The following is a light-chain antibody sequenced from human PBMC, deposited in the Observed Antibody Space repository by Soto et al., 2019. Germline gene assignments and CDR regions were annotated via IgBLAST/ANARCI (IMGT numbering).Light chain of an antibody. Sequence: DIQMTQSPSSLSASVGDRVTITCRASQVINNYLAWYQQKPGKVPKLLIYAASTLQSGVPFRFSGSGSGTDFTHTISSLQPEDVATDYCQEYNSAPWTFGQGTKVEIK. CDR3: QEYNSAPWT. J-gene: IGKJ1*01. CDR2: AAS. CDR1: QVINNY. V-gene: IGKV1-27*01.